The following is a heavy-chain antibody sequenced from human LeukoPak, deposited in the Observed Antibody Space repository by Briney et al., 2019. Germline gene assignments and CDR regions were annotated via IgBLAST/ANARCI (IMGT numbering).Heavy chain of an antibody. D-gene: IGHD4-17*01. CDR3: ARTHNYGDYVPDAFDI. CDR1: GFTFSSYA. V-gene: IGHV3-30-3*01. Sequence: PGGSLRLSCAASGFTFSSYAIHWVRQAPGKGLEWVAVISYDGSNKYYADSVKGRFTISRDNSKNTLYLQMNSLRAEDTAVYYCARTHNYGDYVPDAFDIWGQGTMVTVSS. J-gene: IGHJ3*02. CDR2: ISYDGSNK.